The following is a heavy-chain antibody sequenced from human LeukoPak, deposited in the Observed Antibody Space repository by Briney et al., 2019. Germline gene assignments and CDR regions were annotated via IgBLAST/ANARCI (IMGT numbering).Heavy chain of an antibody. CDR2: IYSDGVT. CDR1: GFIVNSYA. CDR3: ARDRAEGKTWVEFDP. V-gene: IGHV3-66*02. Sequence: PGGSRRLSCAASGFIVNSYAMSWVRQAPGKGLAWVSLIYSDGVTQYADSVKGRFTISRDNSKNTLYLQMNSLRDEDTAVYFCARDRAEGKTWVEFDPWGQGTLVTVSS. J-gene: IGHJ5*02.